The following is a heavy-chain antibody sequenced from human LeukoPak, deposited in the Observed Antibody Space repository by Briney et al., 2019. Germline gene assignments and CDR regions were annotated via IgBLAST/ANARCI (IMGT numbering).Heavy chain of an antibody. CDR1: GGSISSSSYY. Sequence: SETLSLTCTVSGGSISSSSYYWGWIRQPPGTGLEWIGSIYYSGSTYYNPSLKSRVTISVDTSKNQFSLKLSSVTAADTAVYYCARYCSGGSCYSDAFDIWGQGTMVTVSS. D-gene: IGHD2-15*01. CDR2: IYYSGST. CDR3: ARYCSGGSCYSDAFDI. J-gene: IGHJ3*02. V-gene: IGHV4-39*01.